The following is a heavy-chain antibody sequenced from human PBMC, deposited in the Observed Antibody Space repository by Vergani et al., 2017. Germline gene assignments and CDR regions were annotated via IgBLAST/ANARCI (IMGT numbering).Heavy chain of an antibody. V-gene: IGHV3-21*06. Sequence: EVQLVESGGRLVEPGGSLRLSCVASGFAFNSFSFNWVRQAPGKGLEWISFMTYSETYIKYADSVRGRFTISRDNAKSSLYLQMNNLRVEDTAVYYCARDLRSPHYAMDLWGQGTTVTVSS. CDR3: ARDLRSPHYAMDL. D-gene: IGHD2-2*01. CDR2: MTYSETYI. CDR1: GFAFNSFS. J-gene: IGHJ6*02.